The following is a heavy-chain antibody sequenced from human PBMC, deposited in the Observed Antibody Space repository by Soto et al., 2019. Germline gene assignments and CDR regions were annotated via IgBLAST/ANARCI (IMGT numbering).Heavy chain of an antibody. D-gene: IGHD1-26*01. Sequence: GGSLRLSCAASGFTFSSYGMHWVRQTPGKGLERVAVISYDGSDKYYADSVNGRFTISRDNSKNTLYLQMNSLRVDDTAVYYCAKDPDWYSGYGIDYWGQGTLVTVSS. CDR3: AKDPDWYSGYGIDY. CDR2: ISYDGSDK. CDR1: GFTFSSYG. J-gene: IGHJ4*02. V-gene: IGHV3-30*18.